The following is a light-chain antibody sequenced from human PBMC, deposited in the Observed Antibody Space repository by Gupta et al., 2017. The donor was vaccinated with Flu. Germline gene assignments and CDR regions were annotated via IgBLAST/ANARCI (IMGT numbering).Light chain of an antibody. CDR2: EVT. CDR3: SSYTRTNDVYV. J-gene: IGLJ1*01. CDR1: SSDVGGYDY. Sequence: QSALTQPASVSGSPGQSITISCTGTSSDVGGYDYVSWYQQHPGRAPKLIIYEVTNRPSGVADRFAGSKSGNTATLTISGLQPEDESDFYCSSYTRTNDVYVFGAGTKVTVV. V-gene: IGLV2-14*01.